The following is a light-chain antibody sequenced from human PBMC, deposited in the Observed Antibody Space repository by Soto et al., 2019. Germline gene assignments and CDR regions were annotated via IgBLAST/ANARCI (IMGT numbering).Light chain of an antibody. V-gene: IGLV1-51*02. CDR2: ENN. CDR1: SSNIGNNY. J-gene: IGLJ1*01. CDR3: GTWDSSLSAVYV. Sequence: QSVLTQPPSVSAAPGQKVTISCSGSSSNIGNNYVSWYQQLPGTAPKLLIYENNKRPSGIPDRFSGSKSGTLATLGITGLQTGDEADYYCGTWDSSLSAVYVFGTGTKVTVL.